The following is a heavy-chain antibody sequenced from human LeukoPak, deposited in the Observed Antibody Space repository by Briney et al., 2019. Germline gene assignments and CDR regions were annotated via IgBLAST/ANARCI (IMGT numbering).Heavy chain of an antibody. J-gene: IGHJ4*02. CDR3: ARNPYSYGYWYFDY. D-gene: IGHD5-18*01. Sequence: SQTLSLTCTVSGGSISSGEYNWSWIRQPPEKGLEWIGYIYYSGSTYYNPSLKSRVTISVDTSKNQFSLKLSSVTAADTAVYYCARNPYSYGYWYFDYWGQGTLVTVSS. CDR2: IYYSGST. CDR1: GGSISSGEYN. V-gene: IGHV4-30-4*01.